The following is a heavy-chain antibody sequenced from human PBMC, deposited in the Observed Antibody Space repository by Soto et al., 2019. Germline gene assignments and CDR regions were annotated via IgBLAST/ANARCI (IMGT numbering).Heavy chain of an antibody. J-gene: IGHJ6*02. CDR2: IMPIFRAP. Sequence: QVQLVQSGAEVKKPGSSVKVSCKASGGAFSDYAFSWVRQAPGHGLEWLGGIMPIFRAPDYAQKFQGRVTITAGEFTRTAYMELNSLRSEDTAVYYCASWLKGPDIGNYYYGMDVWGQGTTVTVS. V-gene: IGHV1-69*12. CDR3: ASWLKGPDIGNYYYGMDV. CDR1: GGAFSDYA. D-gene: IGHD2-15*01.